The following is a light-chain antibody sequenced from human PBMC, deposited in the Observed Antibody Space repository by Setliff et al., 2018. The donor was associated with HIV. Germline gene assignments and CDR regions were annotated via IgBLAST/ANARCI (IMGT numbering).Light chain of an antibody. CDR1: GSDVGTSKY. CDR3: SIHRSRGYV. V-gene: IGLV2-14*03. J-gene: IGLJ1*01. CDR2: DVT. Sequence: QSALTQPASVSGSPGQSITISCTGTGSDVGTSKYVSWYQQHPGKAPKLIIYDVTTRPSGVSNHFSGSKSGNTASLTISGLQAEDEADYYCSIHRSRGYVFGTGTKVTVL.